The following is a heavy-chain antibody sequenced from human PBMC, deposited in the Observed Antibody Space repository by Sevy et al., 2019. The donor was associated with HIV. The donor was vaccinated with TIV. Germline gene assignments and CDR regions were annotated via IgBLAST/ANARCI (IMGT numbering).Heavy chain of an antibody. Sequence: GGSLRLSCAASRFTFSSYDMHWVRQATGKGLEWVSAIGTAGDTYYPGSVKGRFTISRENAKNSLYLQMNSLRAGDTAVYYCARGAYGSGSYYNWFDPWGQGTLVTVSS. D-gene: IGHD3-10*01. CDR3: ARGAYGSGSYYNWFDP. CDR2: IGTAGDT. J-gene: IGHJ5*02. V-gene: IGHV3-13*01. CDR1: RFTFSSYD.